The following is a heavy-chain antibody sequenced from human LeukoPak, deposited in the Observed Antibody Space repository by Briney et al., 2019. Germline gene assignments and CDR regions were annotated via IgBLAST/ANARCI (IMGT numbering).Heavy chain of an antibody. V-gene: IGHV3-23*01. Sequence: GGSLRLSCAASGFTFSSYAMSWVRQAPGKGLEWVSIISGSGGSTYYADSVKGRFTISRDNSENTLYLQMNSLRAEDTAVYYCAKKGSDYDYYYYYMDVWGKGTTVTVSS. CDR2: ISGSGGST. D-gene: IGHD4-17*01. CDR1: GFTFSSYA. J-gene: IGHJ6*03. CDR3: AKKGSDYDYYYYYMDV.